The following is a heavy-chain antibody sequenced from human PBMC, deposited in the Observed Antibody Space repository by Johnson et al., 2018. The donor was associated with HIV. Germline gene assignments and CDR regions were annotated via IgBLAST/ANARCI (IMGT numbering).Heavy chain of an antibody. CDR1: GFTFSSYA. J-gene: IGHJ3*02. CDR2: ISYDGSNK. CDR3: AKGASKWEVRSPAFDI. D-gene: IGHD1-26*01. Sequence: QVQLVESGGGLVQPGRSLRLSCAASGFTFSSYAMHWVRQAPGKGLEWVAVISYDGSNKYYADSVKGRFTISRDNSKNTLYLQMNSLRAEDTAVYYCAKGASKWEVRSPAFDIWGQGTMVTVSS. V-gene: IGHV3-30-3*01.